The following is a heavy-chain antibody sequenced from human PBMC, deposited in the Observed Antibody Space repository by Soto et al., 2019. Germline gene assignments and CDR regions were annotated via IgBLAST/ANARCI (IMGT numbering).Heavy chain of an antibody. CDR2: VYYGETT. J-gene: IGHJ4*02. CDR3: AAKAAGFNYFDS. V-gene: IGHV4-28*01. Sequence: QVQLQESGPGLVKPSDTLSLTCAVSGFSIRSGKWWAWIRQPPGKRLEWIGYVYYGETTFYNPSLKSRVTMSVVTSTNHFSLNLSSVTADDTALYYCAAKAAGFNYFDSWGRGTLVTVSS. CDR1: GFSIRSGKW. D-gene: IGHD6-19*01.